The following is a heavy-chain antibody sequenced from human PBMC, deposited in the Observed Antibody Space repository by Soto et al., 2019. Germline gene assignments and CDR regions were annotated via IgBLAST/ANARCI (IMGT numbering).Heavy chain of an antibody. CDR2: ILPIFGTA. Sequence: SVKVSCKACRCTFSSYASSWVRQAAGQGLEWMGGILPIFGTANYAQKFQGRVTITANESTSTAYMEMSSLRSEDTPVYYCASYAKKAPSPVAGYSKHWGQGTLVTVSS. J-gene: IGHJ1*01. D-gene: IGHD6-19*01. CDR3: ASYAKKAPSPVAGYSKH. V-gene: IGHV1-69*13. CDR1: RCTFSSYA.